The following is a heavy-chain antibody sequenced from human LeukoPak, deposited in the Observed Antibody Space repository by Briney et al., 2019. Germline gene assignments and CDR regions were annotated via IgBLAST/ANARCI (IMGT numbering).Heavy chain of an antibody. CDR2: ISFDGSQK. CDR3: ARHSSGWYYFDY. J-gene: IGHJ4*02. CDR1: GFTFSNYG. Sequence: GGSLRLSCAASGFTFSNYGMHWVRQAPGKGLEWVALISFDGSQKYYADSVKGRFTISRDNSKSTVYLQMNSLRAEDTALYYCARHSSGWYYFDYWGQGTLVTVSS. D-gene: IGHD6-19*01. V-gene: IGHV3-33*01.